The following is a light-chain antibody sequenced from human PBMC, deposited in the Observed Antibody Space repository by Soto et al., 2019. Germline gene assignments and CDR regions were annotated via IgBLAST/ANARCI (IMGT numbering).Light chain of an antibody. V-gene: IGKV1-17*01. CDR1: QSITKY. CDR3: QQHHRFPIT. J-gene: IGKJ5*01. Sequence: DIQMTQSPSPLSASVGDRVTITCRASQSITKYLTWYQQKPGKAPSLLIFAAANLQDGVPSRFSGSGSGTEFTLTSNSLQADEFATYYCQQHHRFPITFGTGTRVE. CDR2: AAA.